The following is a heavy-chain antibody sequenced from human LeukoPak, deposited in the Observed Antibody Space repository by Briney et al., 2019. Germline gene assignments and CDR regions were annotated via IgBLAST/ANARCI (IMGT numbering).Heavy chain of an antibody. CDR3: ARDVSSGWSFFDY. J-gene: IGHJ4*02. CDR1: GGSISSYY. D-gene: IGHD6-19*01. CDR2: IYYSGST. Sequence: SETLSLTCTVSGGSISSYYWSWIRQPPGKGLEWIGYIYYSGSTNYNPSLKSRVTISVDTSKNQFSLKLSSVTAADTAVYYCARDVSSGWSFFDYWGQGTLVIVSS. V-gene: IGHV4-59*01.